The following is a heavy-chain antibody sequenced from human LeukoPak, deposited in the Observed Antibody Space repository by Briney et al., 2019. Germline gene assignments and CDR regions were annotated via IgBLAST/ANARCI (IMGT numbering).Heavy chain of an antibody. Sequence: ASQTLSLTCTVSDGSISSGGYYWSWIRQHPGKGLEWIGYIYYSGSTYYNPSLKSRVTISVDTSKNQFSLKLSSVTAADTAVYYCARECLYYYYGMDVWGQGTTVTVSS. CDR2: IYYSGST. CDR1: DGSISSGGYY. J-gene: IGHJ6*02. CDR3: ARECLYYYYGMDV. D-gene: IGHD5/OR15-5a*01. V-gene: IGHV4-31*03.